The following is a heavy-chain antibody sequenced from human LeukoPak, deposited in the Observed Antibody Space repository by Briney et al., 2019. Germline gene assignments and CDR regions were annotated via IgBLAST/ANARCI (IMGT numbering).Heavy chain of an antibody. D-gene: IGHD5-18*01. V-gene: IGHV3-7*01. CDR1: GSTFSSYW. Sequence: GGSLRLSCAASGSTFSSYWMSWVRQAPGKGLEWVANIKKDGSEKYYVDSVKGRFTISRDNAKKSLYLQMNSLGAEDTAVYYCARHLSGITGYTYGRGIDYWGQGTLLTVSS. CDR2: IKKDGSEK. J-gene: IGHJ4*02. CDR3: ARHLSGITGYTYGRGIDY.